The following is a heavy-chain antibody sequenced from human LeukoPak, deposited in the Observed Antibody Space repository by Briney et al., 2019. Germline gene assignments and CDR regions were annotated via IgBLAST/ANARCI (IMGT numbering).Heavy chain of an antibody. V-gene: IGHV4-31*03. D-gene: IGHD3-16*02. Sequence: SETLSLTCTVSGGSISSGGYYWSWIRQHPGKGLEWIGYIYYSGSTYYNPSLKSRVTISVDTSKNQFSLKLSSVTAADTAVYYCARAYFGGVIAKSLHYFDYWGQGTLVTVSS. CDR2: IYYSGST. CDR3: ARAYFGGVIAKSLHYFDY. CDR1: GGSISSGGYY. J-gene: IGHJ4*02.